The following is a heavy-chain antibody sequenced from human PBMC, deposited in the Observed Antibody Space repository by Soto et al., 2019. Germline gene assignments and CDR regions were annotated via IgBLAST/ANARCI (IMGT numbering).Heavy chain of an antibody. CDR3: AKGGDYYYYGMDV. V-gene: IGHV3-23*01. CDR2: ISGSGSST. D-gene: IGHD3-16*01. J-gene: IGHJ6*02. Sequence: TGGALRLSCAASGFTFSSNAMSWVRHTPGKGLEWVSTISGSGSSTYYADSVKGRFTISRDNSKNTLYLQMNSLRAEDTAVYYCAKGGDYYYYGMDVWGQGTTVTVSS. CDR1: GFTFSSNA.